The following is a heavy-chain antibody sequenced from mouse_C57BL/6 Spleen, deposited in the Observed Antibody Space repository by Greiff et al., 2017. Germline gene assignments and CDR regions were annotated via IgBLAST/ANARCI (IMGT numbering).Heavy chain of an antibody. D-gene: IGHD1-1*02. V-gene: IGHV1-81*01. CDR2: IYPRSGNT. J-gene: IGHJ4*01. CDR1: GYTFTSYG. CDR3: ARGWDYDDMDC. Sequence: QVQLQQSGAELARPGASVKLSCKASGYTFTSYGISWVKQRTGQGLEWIGEIYPRSGNTYYNEKFKGKATLTADKSSSTAYMELRSLTSEDSAVYFCARGWDYDDMDCWGQGTSVTVSS.